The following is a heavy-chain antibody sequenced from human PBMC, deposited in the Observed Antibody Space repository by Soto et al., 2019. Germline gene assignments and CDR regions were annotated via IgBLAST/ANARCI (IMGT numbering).Heavy chain of an antibody. CDR3: VRGYSSSFDY. Sequence: QVQLQQSGPGLVKPSQTLSLTCAISGDSVSSNSASWNWIRQSPSRGLEWLGRTYYRSKWTNDYAVSVRSRITINPDTSKNQFSLQLSSVTPEDKAMYYCVRGYSSSFDYWGQGTLVTVSS. J-gene: IGHJ4*02. CDR2: TYYRSKWTN. V-gene: IGHV6-1*01. CDR1: GDSVSSNSAS. D-gene: IGHD2-15*01.